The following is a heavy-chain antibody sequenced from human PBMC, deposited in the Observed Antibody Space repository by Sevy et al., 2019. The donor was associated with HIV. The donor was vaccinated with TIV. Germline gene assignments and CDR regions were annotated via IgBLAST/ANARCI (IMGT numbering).Heavy chain of an antibody. CDR1: GFTFNTHA. CDR2: ISYDGIIK. V-gene: IGHV3-30*04. Sequence: SLRLSCAASGFTFNTHAMHWVRQAPGKGLEWVALISYDGIIKYYADSVKGRFTISRDNSRNTLCLQMNSLRIEDTAVYYCAREGGYTSAWSPGNYWGQGTLVTVSS. J-gene: IGHJ4*02. CDR3: AREGGYTSAWSPGNY. D-gene: IGHD6-19*01.